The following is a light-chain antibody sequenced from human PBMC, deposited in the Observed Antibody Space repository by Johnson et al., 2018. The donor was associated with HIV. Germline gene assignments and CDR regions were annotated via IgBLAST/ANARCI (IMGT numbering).Light chain of an antibody. CDR1: TSNIGTNS. CDR2: EDT. J-gene: IGLJ1*01. V-gene: IGLV1-51*02. Sequence: QSVLTQPPSVSAAPGQNVTISCSGATSNIGTNSVSWYQKFPGTAPKLLIYEDTKRPSGIPARFSGSKSGPSATLGLNGLQTGDEADYYCGTWDSSLSAGTRYVFGTGTKVTVL. CDR3: GTWDSSLSAGTRYV.